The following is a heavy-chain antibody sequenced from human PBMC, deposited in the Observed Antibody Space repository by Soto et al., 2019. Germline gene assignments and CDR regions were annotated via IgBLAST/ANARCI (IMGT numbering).Heavy chain of an antibody. D-gene: IGHD3-9*01. CDR3: ARVPYYDILTGYPYFDY. CDR2: IYYSGST. J-gene: IGHJ4*02. V-gene: IGHV4-30-4*01. CDR1: GGTISSGDYY. Sequence: PSETLSLTCTVSGGTISSGDYYWSWIRQPPGKGLEWIGYIYYSGSTYYNPSLKSRVTISVDTSKNQFSLKLSSVTAADTAVYYCARVPYYDILTGYPYFDYWGQGTLVTVSS.